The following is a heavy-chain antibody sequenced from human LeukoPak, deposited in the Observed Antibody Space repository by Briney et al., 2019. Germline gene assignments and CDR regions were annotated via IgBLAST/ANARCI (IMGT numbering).Heavy chain of an antibody. Sequence: ASVKVSCNASGYTSTDYYMHWVRQAPGQGLEWMGRIKPNSGDTNYAQKFQGRVTMTRDTSINTAYMELSRLKSDDTAVYYCARRVQTTGVFDYWGQGTLVTVSS. CDR1: GYTSTDYY. D-gene: IGHD2-8*01. J-gene: IGHJ4*02. CDR2: IKPNSGDT. V-gene: IGHV1-2*06. CDR3: ARRVQTTGVFDY.